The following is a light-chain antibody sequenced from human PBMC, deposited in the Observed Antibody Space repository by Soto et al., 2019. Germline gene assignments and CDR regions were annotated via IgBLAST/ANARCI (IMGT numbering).Light chain of an antibody. CDR3: QLYDISMRGWV. CDR1: SSNIGAIYD. Sequence: QSVLTQPPSVSGAPGQRVTISCTGSSSNIGAIYDVHWYQQLPGTAPKLLIYGNSNRPSGVPDRFSGSKSGTSASLAITGLQAEDEADYYCQLYDISMRGWVFGGGTKLTVL. CDR2: GNS. V-gene: IGLV1-40*01. J-gene: IGLJ3*02.